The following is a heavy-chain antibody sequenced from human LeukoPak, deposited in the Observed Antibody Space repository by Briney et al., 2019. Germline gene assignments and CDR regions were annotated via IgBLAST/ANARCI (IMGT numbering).Heavy chain of an antibody. Sequence: SQTLSLTCAISGDSVSSNSAAWTWIRQSPSRGLEWLGRTYYRSKWYNDYAVSVKSRITINPDTSKNQFSLQLSSVTPEDTAVYYCARAEEVRGSYLDYWGQGTLVTVSS. CDR3: ARAEEVRGSYLDY. CDR2: TYYRSKWYN. J-gene: IGHJ4*02. CDR1: GDSVSSNSAA. V-gene: IGHV6-1*01. D-gene: IGHD1-26*01.